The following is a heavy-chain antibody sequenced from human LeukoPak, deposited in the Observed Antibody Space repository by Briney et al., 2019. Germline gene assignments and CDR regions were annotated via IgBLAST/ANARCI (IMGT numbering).Heavy chain of an antibody. Sequence: GGSLRLSCAASGFTFSSYSMNWVRQAPGKGLEGVSSISSSSSNIYYAHSVTARFTIYSDNAQHSLYLQMHRLRAEDTAVYYCARAPTFDFWSGYPITPYRMHVWRQGTTLTVSS. D-gene: IGHD3-3*01. CDR2: ISSSSSNI. V-gene: IGHV3-21*01. CDR3: ARAPTFDFWSGYPITPYRMHV. CDR1: GFTFSSYS. J-gene: IGHJ6*02.